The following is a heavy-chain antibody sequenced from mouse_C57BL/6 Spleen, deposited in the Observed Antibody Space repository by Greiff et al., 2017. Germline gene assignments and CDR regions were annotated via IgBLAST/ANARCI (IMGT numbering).Heavy chain of an antibody. J-gene: IGHJ3*01. CDR2: IYPGSGNT. CDR1: GYTFTDYY. CDR3: ARGAFYYDYDEGPWFAY. Sequence: QVRLQQSGAELVRPGASVKLSCKASGYTFTDYYINWVKQRPGQGLEWIARIYPGSGNTYYNEKFKGKATLTAEKSSSTAYMQLSSLTSEDSAVYSCARGAFYYDYDEGPWFAYWGQGTLVTVSA. D-gene: IGHD2-4*01. V-gene: IGHV1-76*01.